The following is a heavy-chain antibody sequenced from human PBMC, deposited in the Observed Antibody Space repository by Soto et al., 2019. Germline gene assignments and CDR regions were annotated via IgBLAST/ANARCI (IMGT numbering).Heavy chain of an antibody. Sequence: SETLSVSSSVAGGSLSSSVYYWGWIRPPPGKGLEWIGSIYYSGSTYYNPSLKSRVTISVDTSKNQFSLKLSSVTAADTAVYYCARHDVLRFFNPLDVWVQGTTVTVSS. CDR1: GGSLSSSVYY. V-gene: IGHV4-39*01. J-gene: IGHJ6*02. CDR3: ARHDVLRFFNPLDV. CDR2: IYYSGST. D-gene: IGHD3-3*01.